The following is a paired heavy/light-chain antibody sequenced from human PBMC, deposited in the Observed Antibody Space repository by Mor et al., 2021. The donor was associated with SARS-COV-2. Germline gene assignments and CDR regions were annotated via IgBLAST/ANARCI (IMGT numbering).Heavy chain of an antibody. CDR3: AKLRAVRPDDLSYYDYGMDV. J-gene: IGHJ6*02. V-gene: IGHV3-23*04. Sequence: EVQLVESGGGLVQPGGSLRLSCAASGFTFSNYAMSWVRQAPGKGLEWVSVISGSGGSTYYVDSVKGRFLISRDNSKNTLYLQMNSLRDEDTAVYYCAKLRAVRPDDLSYYDYGMDVWGQGTTVTVSS. CDR2: ISGSGGST. D-gene: IGHD6-6*01. CDR1: GFTFSNYA.
Light chain of an antibody. J-gene: IGLJ1*01. Sequence: QSVLTQPPSVSGAPGQRVTISCTGSSSNIGAGYDIHWYQQLPGTAPKLLIYDNSNRPSGVPDRFSGSKSGTSASLAITGLQAEDEADYYCQSHDSSLSGYVFGTGTKVTVL. CDR3: QSHDSSLSGYV. CDR1: SSNIGAGYD. V-gene: IGLV1-40*01. CDR2: DNS.